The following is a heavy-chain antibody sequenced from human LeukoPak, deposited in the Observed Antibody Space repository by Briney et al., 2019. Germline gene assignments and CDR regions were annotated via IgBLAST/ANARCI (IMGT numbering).Heavy chain of an antibody. CDR1: GGSLSSYY. CDR3: ARWPSRLNWVDH. V-gene: IGHV4-59*01. Sequence: PSETLAPTCTVSGGSLSSYYWSWIRQPPGKGLEWTGYFHDGGSTNYNPSLRSRVSISVDTSKNQFTLKLSSVTAADTAVYYCARWPSRLNWVDHWGQGTLVTVSS. J-gene: IGHJ5*02. CDR2: FHDGGST. D-gene: IGHD6-13*01.